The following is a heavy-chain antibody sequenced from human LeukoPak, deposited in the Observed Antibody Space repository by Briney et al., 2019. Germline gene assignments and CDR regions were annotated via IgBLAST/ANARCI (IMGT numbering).Heavy chain of an antibody. CDR3: ALIGDIVVVPAAISQRYGMDV. D-gene: IGHD2-2*02. CDR1: GGTFSSYA. V-gene: IGHV1-69*04. J-gene: IGHJ6*02. CDR2: IIPILGIA. Sequence: SVKVSCEASGGTFSSYAISWVRQAPGQGLEWMGRIIPILGIANYAQKFQGRVTITADKSTSTAYMELSSLRSEDTAVYYCALIGDIVVVPAAISQRYGMDVWGQGTTVTVSS.